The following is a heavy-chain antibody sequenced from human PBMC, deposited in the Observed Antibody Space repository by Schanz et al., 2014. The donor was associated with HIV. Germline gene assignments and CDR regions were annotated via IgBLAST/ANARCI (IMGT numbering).Heavy chain of an antibody. CDR1: GFIFSGYW. D-gene: IGHD5-18*01. V-gene: IGHV3-33*08. CDR3: VRGDTVFEY. Sequence: QVQLAESGGGLVQPGGSRRLSCAASGFIFSGYWMSWVRQAPGKGLEWVAVIWYDGTNKYYADSVKGRFTISRDNAKNSLYLQMNSLRFADTAVYYCVRGDTVFEYWGQGTLVTVS. J-gene: IGHJ4*02. CDR2: IWYDGTNK.